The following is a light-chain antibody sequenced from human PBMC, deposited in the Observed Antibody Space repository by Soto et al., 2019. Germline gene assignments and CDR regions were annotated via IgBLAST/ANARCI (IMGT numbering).Light chain of an antibody. CDR3: SSYASSGAVL. CDR2: EVI. V-gene: IGLV2-14*01. Sequence: QSALTQPASVSGSPGQSITISCTGTSSDVGGYNYVSWYQQHPGKAPKLMIYEVIHRPSGVSNRFSGSKSGNTASLTISGLQAEDEADYYCSSYASSGAVLFGGGTKVTVL. CDR1: SSDVGGYNY. J-gene: IGLJ2*01.